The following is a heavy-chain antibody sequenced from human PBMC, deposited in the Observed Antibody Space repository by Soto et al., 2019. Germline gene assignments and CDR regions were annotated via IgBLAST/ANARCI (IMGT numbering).Heavy chain of an antibody. CDR3: ARVILLFGSSSWYAGNRDYYYYYGMDV. CDR1: GFTFSSYS. J-gene: IGHJ6*02. D-gene: IGHD6-13*01. V-gene: IGHV3-21*01. Sequence: GGSLRLSCAASGFTFSSYSMNWVRQAPGKGLEWVSSISSSSSYIYYADSVKGRFTISRDNAKNSLYLQMNSLRAEDTAVYYCARVILLFGSSSWYAGNRDYYYYYGMDVWGQGTTVTVSS. CDR2: ISSSSSYI.